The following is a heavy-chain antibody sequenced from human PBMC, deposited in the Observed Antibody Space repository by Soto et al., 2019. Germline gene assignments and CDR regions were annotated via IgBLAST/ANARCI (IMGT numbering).Heavy chain of an antibody. CDR3: ASLTQRELVGHYYYMDV. Sequence: SETLSLTCTVSGGSISSSSYYWGWIRQPPGKGLEWIGSIYYSGSTYYNPSLKSRVTISVDTSKNQFSLKLSSVTAADTAVYYCASLTQRELVGHYYYMDVWGKGTTVTVSS. CDR1: GGSISSSSYY. J-gene: IGHJ6*03. V-gene: IGHV4-39*01. D-gene: IGHD6-6*01. CDR2: IYYSGST.